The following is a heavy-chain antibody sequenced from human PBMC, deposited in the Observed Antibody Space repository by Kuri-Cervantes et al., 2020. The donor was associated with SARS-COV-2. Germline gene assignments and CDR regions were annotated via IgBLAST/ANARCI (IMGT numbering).Heavy chain of an antibody. CDR1: GYTFTSYG. Sequence: ASVKVSCKASGYTFTSYGISWVRQAPGQGLEWMGWISAYNGNTNYAQKLQGRVTMTTDTSTSTAYMELRSLRSDDTAVYYCARRYSGSYGSYWFDPWGQGTLVTVSS. D-gene: IGHD1-26*01. CDR3: ARRYSGSYGSYWFDP. V-gene: IGHV1-18*04. CDR2: ISAYNGNT. J-gene: IGHJ5*02.